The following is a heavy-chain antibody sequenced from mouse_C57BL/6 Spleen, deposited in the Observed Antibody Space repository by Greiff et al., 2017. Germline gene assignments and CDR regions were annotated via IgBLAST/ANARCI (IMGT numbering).Heavy chain of an antibody. D-gene: IGHD2-3*01. CDR2: LDPEDGDT. J-gene: IGHJ3*01. CDR3: TSIYDGYSAWFAY. Sequence: EVKLQQSGAELVRPGASVKLSCTASGFNIKDYYMHWVKQRPEQGLEWIGRLDPEDGDTEYAPKFQGKATMTADTSSNTAYLQLSSLTSEDTAVYYCTSIYDGYSAWFAYWGQGTLVTVSA. V-gene: IGHV14-1*01. CDR1: GFNIKDYY.